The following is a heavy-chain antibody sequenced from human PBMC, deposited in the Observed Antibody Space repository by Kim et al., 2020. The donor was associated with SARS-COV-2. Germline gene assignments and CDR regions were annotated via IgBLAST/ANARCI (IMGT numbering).Heavy chain of an antibody. CDR1: TNSMSEQY. Sequence: SETLSLICTVSTNSMSEQYWSWLRQAPGKGLEWMGDTYYSGNTRYNPSLKSRVTISEDASKKQFSLMLKSVTAADTAVYFCARAMAGNDAFDYWGQGILVTVSS. V-gene: IGHV4-59*11. D-gene: IGHD6-19*01. CDR3: ARAMAGNDAFDY. CDR2: TYYSGNT. J-gene: IGHJ4*02.